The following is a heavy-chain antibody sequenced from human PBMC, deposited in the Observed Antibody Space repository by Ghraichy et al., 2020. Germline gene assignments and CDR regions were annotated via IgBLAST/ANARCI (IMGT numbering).Heavy chain of an antibody. D-gene: IGHD6-13*01. CDR2: IKQDGSEK. Sequence: GGSLRLSCAASGFTFSSYWMSWVRQAPGKGLEWVANIKQDGSEKYYVDSVKGRFTISRDNAKNSLYLQMNSLRAEDTAVYYCARARDSSWYYFDYWGQGTLVTVSS. J-gene: IGHJ4*02. CDR3: ARARDSSWYYFDY. CDR1: GFTFSSYW. V-gene: IGHV3-7*01.